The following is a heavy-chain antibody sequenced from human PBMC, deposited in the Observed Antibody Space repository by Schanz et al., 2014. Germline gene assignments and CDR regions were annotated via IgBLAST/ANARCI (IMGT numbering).Heavy chain of an antibody. CDR1: GGSMDTHY. J-gene: IGHJ4*02. CDR3: ARRVVPATMGLYFDL. D-gene: IGHD2-21*01. Sequence: QVQLQESGPGLVKPSETLSLMCTVSGGSMDTHYWGWIRQPPGKGLEWIAFIYSSGIANYNPSLESRVTISVEPSKTQFPWRLPSVTAADTATYYCARRVVPATMGLYFDLWGQGTLVTVSS. CDR2: IYSSGIA. V-gene: IGHV4-59*08.